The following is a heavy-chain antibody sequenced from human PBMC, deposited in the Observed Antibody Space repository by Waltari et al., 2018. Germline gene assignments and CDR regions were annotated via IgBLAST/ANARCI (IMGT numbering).Heavy chain of an antibody. CDR2: VHRTGRT. CDR3: ARDLGRGLFLDS. J-gene: IGHJ4*02. V-gene: IGHV4-4*02. Sequence: QLQLQESGPGLVKPSGTLSPPCVVPGDPLSGNSWWSWVRQSPDKGLEWIGQVHRTGRTNYNPSLASRAIVSLDSSMNQFSLRILSATAADTAVYYCARDLGRGLFLDSWGQGTLVTVSP. CDR1: GDPLSGNSW. D-gene: IGHD2-15*01.